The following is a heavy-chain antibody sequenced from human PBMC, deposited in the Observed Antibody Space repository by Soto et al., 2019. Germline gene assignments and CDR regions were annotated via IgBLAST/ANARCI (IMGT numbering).Heavy chain of an antibody. V-gene: IGHV4-61*01. D-gene: IGHD3-22*01. Sequence: PSETLSLTCTVSGGSVSSGSYYWSWIRQPPGKGLEWIGYIYYSGSTNYNPSLKSRVTISVDTSKNQFSLKLSSVTAADTAVHYCARDSRTNYDSSGETDYWGQGTLVTVSS. CDR1: GGSVSSGSYY. J-gene: IGHJ4*02. CDR2: IYYSGST. CDR3: ARDSRTNYDSSGETDY.